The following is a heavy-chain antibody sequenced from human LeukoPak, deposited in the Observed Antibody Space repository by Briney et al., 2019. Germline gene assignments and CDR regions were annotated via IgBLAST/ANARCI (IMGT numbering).Heavy chain of an antibody. Sequence: SETLSLTCTVSGGSISSGSYYWSWIRQPAGKGLEWIGRIYTSGSTNYNPSLKSRVTISVDTSKNQFSQFSLKLSSVTAADTAVYCCAREGRDFIVVVAATPYYYYYMDVWGKGTTVTVSS. CDR1: GGSISSGSYY. J-gene: IGHJ6*03. V-gene: IGHV4-61*02. CDR2: IYTSGST. D-gene: IGHD2-15*01. CDR3: AREGRDFIVVVAATPYYYYYMDV.